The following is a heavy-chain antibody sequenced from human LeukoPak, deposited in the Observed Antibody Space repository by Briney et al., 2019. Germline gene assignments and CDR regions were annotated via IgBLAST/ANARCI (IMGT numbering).Heavy chain of an antibody. Sequence: TGGSLRLSCAASGFTFSDYYMSWIRQAPGKGLEWVGFIRSKAYGGTTEYAASVKGRFTISRDDSKSIAYLQMNSLKTEDTAVYYCTRERPPTRRTTTVTTGAFDIWGQGTMVTVSS. V-gene: IGHV3-49*03. CDR2: IRSKAYGGTT. CDR3: TRERPPTRRTTTVTTGAFDI. D-gene: IGHD4-17*01. J-gene: IGHJ3*02. CDR1: GFTFSDYY.